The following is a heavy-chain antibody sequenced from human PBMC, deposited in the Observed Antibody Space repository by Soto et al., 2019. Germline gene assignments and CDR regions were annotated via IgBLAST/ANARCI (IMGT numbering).Heavy chain of an antibody. D-gene: IGHD6-13*01. V-gene: IGHV1-3*01. CDR3: ARDDATAAGLNY. CDR1: GYTFTSYA. CDR2: INAGNGNT. Sequence: ASVKVSCKASGYTFTSYAMHWVRQAPGQRLEWMGWINAGNGNTKYSQKFQGRVTITRDTSASTAYMELSSLRSEDTAVYYCARDDATAAGLNYWGQGTLVTVSS. J-gene: IGHJ4*02.